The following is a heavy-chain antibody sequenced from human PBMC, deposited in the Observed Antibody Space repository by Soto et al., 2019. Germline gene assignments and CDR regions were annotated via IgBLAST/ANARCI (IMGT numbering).Heavy chain of an antibody. V-gene: IGHV3-74*01. D-gene: IGHD6-13*01. Sequence: EVRLVESGGGLVHPGASLTVSCAASGFAFSSLWMHWVRQAPGKGLEWVSRIDNEGIGTNYADAVRGRFTMSRDNAKNMLYLQMNSLRGDDTGVYFCVRLGGSSWADYWGQGTLVTVSS. CDR3: VRLGGSSWADY. J-gene: IGHJ4*02. CDR2: IDNEGIGT. CDR1: GFAFSSLW.